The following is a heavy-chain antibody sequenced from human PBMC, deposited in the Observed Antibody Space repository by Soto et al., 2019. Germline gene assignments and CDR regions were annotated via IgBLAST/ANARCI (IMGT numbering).Heavy chain of an antibody. CDR2: ISSGSSNI. CDR1: GFAFRSYN. Sequence: GGSLRLSCAASGFAFRSYNMNWVRQAPGKGLEWVASISSGSSNIYYADSVKGRFTISRDNAKNSLYLQMDSLRAEDSAVYYCASATVVTATFDFWGQGTLVTVSS. CDR3: ASATVVTATFDF. V-gene: IGHV3-21*01. J-gene: IGHJ4*02. D-gene: IGHD2-21*02.